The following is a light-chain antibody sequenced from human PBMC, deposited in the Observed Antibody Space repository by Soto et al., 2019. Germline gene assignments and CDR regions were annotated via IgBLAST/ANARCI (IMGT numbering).Light chain of an antibody. J-gene: IGKJ2*01. CDR2: AAS. Sequence: ETVMTQSPGTLSVSPGERATLSCRASRSFASSYLAWYQQRPGQAPRLLIYAASNRATGIPDRFSGSGSGTDFTLTINRLEAEDSAVYYCQQYGASPPYTFGQGTKVDIK. CDR3: QQYGASPPYT. V-gene: IGKV3-20*01. CDR1: RSFASSY.